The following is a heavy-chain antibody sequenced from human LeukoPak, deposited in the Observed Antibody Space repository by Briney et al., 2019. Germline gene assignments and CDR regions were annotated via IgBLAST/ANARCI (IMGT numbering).Heavy chain of an antibody. D-gene: IGHD1-14*01. CDR1: GFIFSSYS. Sequence: GGSLRLSCAVSGFIFSSYSMNWVRQAPGKGLECVAFISYDGSNKYYVDSVKGRFTISRDDSQNTLYLQMNSLRAEDTAVYYCARERTGYYMAVWGKGTTVTISS. CDR2: ISYDGSNK. V-gene: IGHV3-30*02. J-gene: IGHJ6*03. CDR3: ARERTGYYMAV.